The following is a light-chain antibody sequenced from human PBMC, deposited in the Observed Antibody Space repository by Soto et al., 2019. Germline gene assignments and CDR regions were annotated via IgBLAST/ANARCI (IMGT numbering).Light chain of an antibody. CDR2: AAS. V-gene: IGKV1-39*01. CDR1: QTIGNY. CDR3: LQTHTFPRT. Sequence: DIQMTQSPSSLSAFVGDRVTITCRASQTIGNYLSWFRQEPGKAPKLLIHAASNLQGGVPSRFSGSGSGTDFTLTITFLQPEDSASYNCLQTHTFPRTFGRGTKVEV. J-gene: IGKJ1*01.